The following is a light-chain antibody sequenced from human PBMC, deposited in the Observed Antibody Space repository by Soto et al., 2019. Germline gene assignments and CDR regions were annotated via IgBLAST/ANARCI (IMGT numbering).Light chain of an antibody. V-gene: IGKV3-20*01. CDR3: QQYGSSPT. CDR1: QNINRN. J-gene: IGKJ4*01. Sequence: EILLTQSPSSLSLSPGDRATLSCWSSQNINRNLAWYHQKPGQPNRLLIYDASSRATGIPDRFSGSGSGTDFTLTISRQEPEDFAVYYYQQYGSSPTFGGGTKVDIK. CDR2: DAS.